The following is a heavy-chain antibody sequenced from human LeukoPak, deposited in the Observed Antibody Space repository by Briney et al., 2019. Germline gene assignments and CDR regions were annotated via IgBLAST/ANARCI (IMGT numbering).Heavy chain of an antibody. CDR2: IWLDGSNK. CDR1: GFTLSSYG. D-gene: IGHD6-13*01. CDR3: AKRYDMAATGIEASDI. J-gene: IGHJ3*02. V-gene: IGHV3-33*06. Sequence: PGGSLRLSCAACGFTLSSYGMHGVRQAPGKGLEGVAVIWLDGSNKYYADSVKGRFTISRDNSKNTLYLQMNSLRAEDTAVYYCAKRYDMAATGIEASDIWGQGTMVTVSS.